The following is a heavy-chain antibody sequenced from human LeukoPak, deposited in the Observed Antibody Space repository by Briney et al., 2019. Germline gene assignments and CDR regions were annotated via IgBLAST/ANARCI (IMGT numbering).Heavy chain of an antibody. CDR3: ARKDYYDSRGRPFDI. D-gene: IGHD3-22*01. Sequence: PSETLSLTCTVSGGSISSGDYYWSWIRQPPGKGLEWIGYIFYSGSTNYNPSLKSRVTISVDKSKNQFSLKLSSVTAADTAVYYCARKDYYDSRGRPFDIWGQGTMVTVSS. CDR1: GGSISSGDYY. V-gene: IGHV4-61*05. J-gene: IGHJ3*02. CDR2: IFYSGST.